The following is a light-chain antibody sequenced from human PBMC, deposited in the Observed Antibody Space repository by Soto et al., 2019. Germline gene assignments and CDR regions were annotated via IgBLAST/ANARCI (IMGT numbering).Light chain of an antibody. CDR1: SSDDGSYNL. Sequence: QSVLTQPASVSGSPGQSVTISCTGSSSDDGSYNLVSWYQQHPGKAPKLMIYEGSKRPSGVSNRFSGSKSGNTASLTISGLQAEDEADYYCCSYAGSSTSVLFGGGTKVTVL. CDR3: CSYAGSSTSVL. CDR2: EGS. J-gene: IGLJ2*01. V-gene: IGLV2-23*01.